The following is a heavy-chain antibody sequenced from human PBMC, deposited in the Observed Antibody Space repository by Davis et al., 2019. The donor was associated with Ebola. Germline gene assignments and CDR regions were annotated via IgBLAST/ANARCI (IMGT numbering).Heavy chain of an antibody. Sequence: PGGSLRLSCAASGFTFSDYYMSWIRQAPGKGLEWVSYIGSSAIYYADSVKGRFTISRDNARNTLYLQMNSLRAEDTAVYYCARFHYDALDMWGQGTMVTVSS. V-gene: IGHV3-11*04. J-gene: IGHJ3*02. CDR1: GFTFSDYY. CDR2: IGSSAI. CDR3: ARFHYDALDM.